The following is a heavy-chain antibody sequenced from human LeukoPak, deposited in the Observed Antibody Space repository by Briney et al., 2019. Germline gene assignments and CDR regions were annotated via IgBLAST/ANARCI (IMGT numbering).Heavy chain of an antibody. CDR3: AREGRMGYYMDV. CDR2: MNPNSGNT. Sequence: ASVKVSCKASGGTFSSYAISWVRQATGQGLEWMGWMNPNSGNTGYAQKFQGRVTITRNTSISTAYMELSSLRSEDTAVYYCAREGRMGYYMDVWGKGTTVTISS. J-gene: IGHJ6*03. V-gene: IGHV1-8*03. D-gene: IGHD3-16*01. CDR1: GGTFSSYA.